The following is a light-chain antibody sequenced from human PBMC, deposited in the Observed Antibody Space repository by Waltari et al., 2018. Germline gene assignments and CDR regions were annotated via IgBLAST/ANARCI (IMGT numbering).Light chain of an antibody. CDR1: QSVSTY. CDR2: HAS. CDR3: QKYESLPAT. Sequence: EIVWTQSPGTLSLSPGDRATLSCRASQSVSTYFAWYQQKPGQATRLLIYHASPRATGIPDRFSGSGSGTDFSLTISRLEPEDFAVYYCQKYESLPATFGQGTKVEIK. J-gene: IGKJ1*01. V-gene: IGKV3-20*01.